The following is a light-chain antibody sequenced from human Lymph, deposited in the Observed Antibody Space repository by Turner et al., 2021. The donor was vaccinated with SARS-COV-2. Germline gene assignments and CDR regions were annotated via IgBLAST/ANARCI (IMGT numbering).Light chain of an antibody. Sequence: QSALTQPASVSGSPGQSITISCTGTSSDVGSYNLVPWYQQHPGKAPKLMIYEVSKRPSGVSNRFSGSKSGNTASLTISGLQAEDEADYYCCSYAGSSTPWVFGGGTKLTVL. V-gene: IGLV2-23*02. CDR2: EVS. CDR1: SSDVGSYNL. J-gene: IGLJ3*02. CDR3: CSYAGSSTPWV.